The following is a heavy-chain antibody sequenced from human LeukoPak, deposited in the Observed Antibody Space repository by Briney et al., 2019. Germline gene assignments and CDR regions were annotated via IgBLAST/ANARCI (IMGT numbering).Heavy chain of an antibody. Sequence: SVKVSCKASGGTFSSYAISWVRQAPGQGLEWMGGIIPIFGTANYAQKFQGRVTITADESTSTAYMELSSLRSEDTAVYYCARDVYRSDAFDIWGQGTMVTVSS. CDR3: ARDVYRSDAFDI. D-gene: IGHD2-15*01. CDR1: GGTFSSYA. V-gene: IGHV1-69*13. CDR2: IIPIFGTA. J-gene: IGHJ3*02.